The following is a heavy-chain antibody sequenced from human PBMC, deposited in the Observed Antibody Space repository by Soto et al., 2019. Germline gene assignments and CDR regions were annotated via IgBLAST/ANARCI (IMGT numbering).Heavy chain of an antibody. V-gene: IGHV3-21*01. J-gene: IGHJ4*02. CDR2: ISKSDYT. Sequence: XGSLRLSCTVSGFVFNNYGINWVRQAPGKGLEWVSSISKSDYTYYSDSVKGRFAISRDNAKSSVSLQMNTLRVEDTAVYYCAREDSIIIPAVSDSSGQGNLATVSS. D-gene: IGHD2-2*01. CDR3: AREDSIIIPAVSDS. CDR1: GFVFNNYG.